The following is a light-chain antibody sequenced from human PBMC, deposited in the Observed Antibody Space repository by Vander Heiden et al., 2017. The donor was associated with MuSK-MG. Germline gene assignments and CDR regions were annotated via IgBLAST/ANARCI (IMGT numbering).Light chain of an antibody. CDR3: AAWDDSRSVV. CDR2: RNN. CDR1: SSNIGSNY. J-gene: IGLJ2*01. V-gene: IGLV1-47*01. Sequence: QSVLTQPPSASGTPGQRVTISCSGSSSNIGSNYVYWYQQRPGTAHKLLIYRNNQRTSGVPDRFSGSKSGTAASLAISGLRAEEEADYYCAAWDDSRSVVFGGGTKLTVL.